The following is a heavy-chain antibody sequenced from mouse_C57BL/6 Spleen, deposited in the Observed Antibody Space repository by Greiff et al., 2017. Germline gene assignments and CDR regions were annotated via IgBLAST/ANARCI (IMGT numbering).Heavy chain of an antibody. D-gene: IGHD2-4*01. CDR3: ARLSWDDYDPFAY. CDR1: GYTFTSYW. J-gene: IGHJ3*01. CDR2: IYPGSGST. Sequence: VQLQQSGAELVKPGASVKMSCKASGYTFTSYWITWVKQRPGQGLEWIGDIYPGSGSTNYNEKFKSKATLTVDTSSSTAYMQLSSLTSEDSAVYYCARLSWDDYDPFAYWGQGTLVTVSA. V-gene: IGHV1-55*01.